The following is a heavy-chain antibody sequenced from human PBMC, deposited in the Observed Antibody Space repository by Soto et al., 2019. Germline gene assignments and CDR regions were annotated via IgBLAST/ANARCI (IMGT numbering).Heavy chain of an antibody. D-gene: IGHD5-18*01. CDR2: IYYSGST. CDR3: ARGYSYGTGFDY. V-gene: IGHV4-61*01. CDR1: GGSVSRGSYY. Sequence: QVQLQESGPGLVEPSETLSLTCTVSGGSVSRGSYYWSWIRQPPGKGPEWIGYIYYSGSTNYNPSLKIRVTISVDTSKNQFSLKLSSVTAADTAVYYCARGYSYGTGFDYWGQGTLVTVSS. J-gene: IGHJ4*02.